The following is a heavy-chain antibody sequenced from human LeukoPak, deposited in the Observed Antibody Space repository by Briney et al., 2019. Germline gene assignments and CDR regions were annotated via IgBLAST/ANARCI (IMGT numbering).Heavy chain of an antibody. CDR1: GGSISSYY. Sequence: NASETLSLTCTVSGGSISSYYWSWIRQPPGKGLEWIGYIYYSGSTNYNPSLKSRVTISVDTSKNQFSLKLSSVTAADTAVYYCARTDCSGGSCPFDYWGQGTLVTVSS. CDR3: ARTDCSGGSCPFDY. CDR2: IYYSGST. V-gene: IGHV4-59*08. J-gene: IGHJ4*02. D-gene: IGHD2-15*01.